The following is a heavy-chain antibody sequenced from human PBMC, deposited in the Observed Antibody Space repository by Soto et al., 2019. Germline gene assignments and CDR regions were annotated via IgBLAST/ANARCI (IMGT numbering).Heavy chain of an antibody. CDR1: AYIFTNYY. J-gene: IGHJ4*02. CDR2: INPLPTSGST. V-gene: IGHV1-46*01. D-gene: IGHD6-13*01. Sequence: QLPLVHAGAEVKKPGASVKASCNATAYIFTNYYIHWVRQAPAQGLEWMAIINPLPTSGSTNYAQKFQGSVTVTRDTSTSTVYMELSSLTSEDTSIYYCARDLTAAGYWGEGTLVNVS. CDR3: ARDLTAAGY.